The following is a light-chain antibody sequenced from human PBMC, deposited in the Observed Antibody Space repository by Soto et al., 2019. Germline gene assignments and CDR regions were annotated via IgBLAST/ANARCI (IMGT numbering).Light chain of an antibody. CDR3: QQYSFYST. V-gene: IGKV1-5*03. CDR1: QSIGAW. Sequence: DIQMTQSPSSLSASVGDRVTITCRASQSIGAWLAWYQQKPGKAPKILIYEASTLGGGVPSRFSGSGSGAEFTLTISNLQPDDFATYYCQQYSFYSTFGQGTKLEIK. J-gene: IGKJ2*01. CDR2: EAS.